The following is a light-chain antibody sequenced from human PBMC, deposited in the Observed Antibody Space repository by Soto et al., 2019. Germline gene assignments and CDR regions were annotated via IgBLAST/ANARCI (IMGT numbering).Light chain of an antibody. CDR1: QSFSSNF. Sequence: EIVLTQSPGTLSLSPGERATLSCRASQSFSSNFLAWYQQKPGQTPRLLIYGASNRATGIPDRFSGSGSGTDFTLTISRLEPEDFAVYYCQQYDSYPRTFDQGTKVEIK. V-gene: IGKV3-20*01. CDR3: QQYDSYPRT. CDR2: GAS. J-gene: IGKJ1*01.